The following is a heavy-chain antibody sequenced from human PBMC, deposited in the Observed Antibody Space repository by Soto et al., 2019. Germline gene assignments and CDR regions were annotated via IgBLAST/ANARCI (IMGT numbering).Heavy chain of an antibody. CDR2: IYYSGST. CDR1: GGSISSGGYY. J-gene: IGHJ3*02. D-gene: IGHD3-22*01. Sequence: PSETLSLTCTVSGGSISSGGYYWSWIRQHPGKGLEWIGYIYYSGSTYYNPSLKSRVTISVDTSKNQFSLKPSSVTAADTAVYYCARSLRPLMGRSGYYYEGSHAFDIWGQGTMVTVSS. V-gene: IGHV4-31*03. CDR3: ARSLRPLMGRSGYYYEGSHAFDI.